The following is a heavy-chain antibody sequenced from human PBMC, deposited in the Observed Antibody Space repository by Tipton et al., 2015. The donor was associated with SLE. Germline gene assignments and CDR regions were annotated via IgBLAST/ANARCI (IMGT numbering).Heavy chain of an antibody. CDR1: GGSISSYY. CDR2: IHYSGST. V-gene: IGHV4-59*01. D-gene: IGHD1-1*01. Sequence: TLSLTCTVSGGSISSYYWNWIRQTPGKGLEWIGYIHYSGSTNYNPSLSSRVSMSLDTAKNQVSLRLNSVTPVDTAVYYCARGVLRPFDYWGQGTLVTVSS. J-gene: IGHJ4*02. CDR3: ARGVLRPFDY.